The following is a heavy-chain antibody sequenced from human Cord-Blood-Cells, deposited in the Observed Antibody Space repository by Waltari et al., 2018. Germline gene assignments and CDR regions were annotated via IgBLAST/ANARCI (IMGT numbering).Heavy chain of an antibody. CDR2: ISANNDNT. CDR3: ASHYQYSSGWYENDY. J-gene: IGHJ4*02. CDR1: GYTFTSYG. V-gene: IGHV1-18*01. D-gene: IGHD6-19*01. Sequence: QVQLVQSGAEVKKPGASVKVSCKASGYTFTSYGMRWVRQAPGQGLEWMGRISANNDNTNYAQKLQGRVTMTTDTSTSTAYMELRSLRSDDTAVYYCASHYQYSSGWYENDYWGQGTLVTVSS.